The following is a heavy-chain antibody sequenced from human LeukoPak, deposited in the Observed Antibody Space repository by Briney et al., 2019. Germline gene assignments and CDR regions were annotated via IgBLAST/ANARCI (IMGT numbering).Heavy chain of an antibody. CDR3: ARVGSSWDILDY. D-gene: IGHD6-13*01. Sequence: GGSLRLSCTASGFTFTNYWMSWVRQAPGKGLEWVANIKEDETEIRYLDSVKGRFTISRDNAKNSLYLQMDSLRAKDTGVYYCARVGSSWDILDYWGQGTLVTVSS. CDR1: GFTFTNYW. V-gene: IGHV3-7*01. J-gene: IGHJ4*02. CDR2: IKEDETEI.